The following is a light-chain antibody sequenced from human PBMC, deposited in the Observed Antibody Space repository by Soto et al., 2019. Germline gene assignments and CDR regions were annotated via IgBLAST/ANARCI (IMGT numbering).Light chain of an antibody. Sequence: IVLTQSKGTLSFSPGESAPLSCRASQSASSSHLAWYQQKPGQAPRLLIYGASSRATGIPDRFSGSGSGTDFTLTISRLEPEDFAVYYSQQKGTFGQGTKVDIK. CDR1: QSASSSH. CDR2: GAS. J-gene: IGKJ1*01. CDR3: QQKGT. V-gene: IGKV3-20*01.